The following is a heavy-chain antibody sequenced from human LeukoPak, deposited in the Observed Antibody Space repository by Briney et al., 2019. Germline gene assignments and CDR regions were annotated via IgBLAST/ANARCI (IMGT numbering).Heavy chain of an antibody. J-gene: IGHJ3*02. D-gene: IGHD3-16*01. CDR3: ARGVEGGYAFDI. CDR1: GVSISSGGNS. V-gene: IGHV4-30-2*01. Sequence: PSQTLSLTCAVSGVSISSGGNSWSWIRQPPGKVLEWIGYVYPRGSTYSTPSLKSQVTISVDRSKNQFSLKLSSVTAADTAVYYCARGVEGGYAFDIWGQGTMVTVSS. CDR2: VYPRGST.